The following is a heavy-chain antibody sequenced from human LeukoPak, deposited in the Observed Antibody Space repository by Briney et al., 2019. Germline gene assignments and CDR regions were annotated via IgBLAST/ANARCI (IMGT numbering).Heavy chain of an antibody. V-gene: IGHV1-18*01. CDR3: ARVASIYSNYDYYYYMDV. CDR2: ISAYNGNT. D-gene: IGHD4-11*01. Sequence: ASVKVSCKASGYTFTSYGISWVRQAPGQGLEWMGWISAYNGNTNYAQKLQGRVTMTTDTSTSTAYMELSRLRSDDTAVYYCARVASIYSNYDYYYYMDVWGKGTTVTVSS. CDR1: GYTFTSYG. J-gene: IGHJ6*03.